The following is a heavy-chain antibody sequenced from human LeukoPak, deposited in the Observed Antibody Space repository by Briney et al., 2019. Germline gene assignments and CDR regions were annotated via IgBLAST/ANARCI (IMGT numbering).Heavy chain of an antibody. CDR3: ARDSSSWEAYYFDY. D-gene: IGHD6-13*01. CDR1: GFTFSSYA. CDR2: ISYDGSNK. Sequence: GGSLRLSCAASGFTFSSYAMPWVRQAPGKGLEWVAVISYDGSNKYYADSVKGRFTISRDNSKNTLYLQMNSLRAEDTAVYYCARDSSSWEAYYFDYWGQGTLVTVSS. V-gene: IGHV3-30-3*01. J-gene: IGHJ4*02.